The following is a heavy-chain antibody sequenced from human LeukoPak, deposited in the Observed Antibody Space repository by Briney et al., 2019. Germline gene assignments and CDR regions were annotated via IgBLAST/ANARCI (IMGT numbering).Heavy chain of an antibody. D-gene: IGHD6-19*01. J-gene: IGHJ4*02. CDR2: IRYDGSNK. CDR3: AKDGGAVGGTRIDY. Sequence: GGSLRLSCAASGFTFSSYGINWVRQAPGKGLEWVAFIRYDGSNKYYADSVKGRFTISRDNSKNTLYLQMNTPRAEDTAVYYCAKDGGAVGGTRIDYWREATLVTVSS. CDR1: GFTFSSYG. V-gene: IGHV3-30*02.